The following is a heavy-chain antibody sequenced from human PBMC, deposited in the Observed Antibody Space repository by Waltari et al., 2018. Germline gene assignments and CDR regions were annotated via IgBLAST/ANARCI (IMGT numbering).Heavy chain of an antibody. CDR2: IYHSGST. J-gene: IGHJ4*02. V-gene: IGHV4-38-2*02. CDR1: SSGYY. Sequence: SSGYYWGWIRQPPGKGLEWIGSIYHSGSTYYNPSLKSRVTISVDTSKNQFSLKLSSVTAADTAVYYCARVADYVPYYFDYWGQGTLVTVSS. D-gene: IGHD4-17*01. CDR3: ARVADYVPYYFDY.